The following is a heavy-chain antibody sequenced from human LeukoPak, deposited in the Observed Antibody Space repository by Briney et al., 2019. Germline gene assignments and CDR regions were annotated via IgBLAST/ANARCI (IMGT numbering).Heavy chain of an antibody. CDR3: AREPAPTTPHWYFDL. J-gene: IGHJ2*01. D-gene: IGHD2-2*01. CDR1: GFTFSTYS. Sequence: GGSLRLSCAGSGFTFSTYSMNWVRQTPGKGLEWVSYISNTGGTIYYADSVKGRFIISSDNAKNSLYLQMNSLRDEDTAVYYCAREPAPTTPHWYFDLWGRGTLVTVSS. V-gene: IGHV3-48*02. CDR2: ISNTGGTI.